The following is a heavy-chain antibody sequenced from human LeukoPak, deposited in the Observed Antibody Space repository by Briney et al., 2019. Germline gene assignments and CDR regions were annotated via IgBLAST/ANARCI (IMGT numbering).Heavy chain of an antibody. V-gene: IGHV3-33*08. CDR2: IWYDGSNK. J-gene: IGHJ4*02. CDR3: ARSIVVVVAATELDY. D-gene: IGHD2-15*01. Sequence: GGSLRLSCAASGFTFSTYNMNWVRQAPGKGLEWVAVIWYDGSNKYYADSVKGRFTISRDNSKNTLYLQMNSLRAEDTAVYYCARSIVVVVAATELDYWGQGTLVTVSS. CDR1: GFTFSTYN.